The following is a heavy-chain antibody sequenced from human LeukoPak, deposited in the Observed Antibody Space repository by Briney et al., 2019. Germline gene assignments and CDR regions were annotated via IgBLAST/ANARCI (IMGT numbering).Heavy chain of an antibody. V-gene: IGHV4-39*01. CDR2: IYYSGST. Sequence: SETLSLTCTVSGRSISSSSYYWGWIRQPPGKGLEWIGSIYYSGSTYYNPSLKSRVTISVDTSKNQFSLKLSSVTAADTAVYYCARILATIDAFDIWGQGTMVTVSS. CDR3: ARILATIDAFDI. D-gene: IGHD5-12*01. CDR1: GRSISSSSYY. J-gene: IGHJ3*02.